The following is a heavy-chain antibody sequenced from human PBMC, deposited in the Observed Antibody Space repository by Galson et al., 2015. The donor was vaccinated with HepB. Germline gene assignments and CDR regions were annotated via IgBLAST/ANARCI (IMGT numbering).Heavy chain of an antibody. V-gene: IGHV1-24*01. CDR2: FDPEDGET. CDR1: GYTLTELS. J-gene: IGHJ5*02. CDR3: ATLRKLLWFGELKNNWFDP. D-gene: IGHD3-10*01. Sequence: SVKVSCKVSGYTLTELSMHWVRQAPGKGLEWMGGFDPEDGETIYAQKFQGRVTMTEDTSTDTAYMELSSLRSEDTAVYYCATLRKLLWFGELKNNWFDPWGQGTLVTVSS.